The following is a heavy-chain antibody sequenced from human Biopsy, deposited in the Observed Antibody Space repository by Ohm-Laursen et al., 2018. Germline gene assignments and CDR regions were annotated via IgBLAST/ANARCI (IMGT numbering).Heavy chain of an antibody. CDR3: ARTPRDSFWSGSYKRGLWFDP. V-gene: IGHV4-59*01. Sequence: TLSLTCSVSGGSIISYYWTWIRQPPGKGLEWIGHVYNGGITNYNPSLKSRVTISKDTSKNQFSLQVNSVTAADTAAYYRARTPRDSFWSGSYKRGLWFDPWGQGTLVIVSS. D-gene: IGHD3-3*01. J-gene: IGHJ5*02. CDR2: VYNGGIT. CDR1: GGSIISYY.